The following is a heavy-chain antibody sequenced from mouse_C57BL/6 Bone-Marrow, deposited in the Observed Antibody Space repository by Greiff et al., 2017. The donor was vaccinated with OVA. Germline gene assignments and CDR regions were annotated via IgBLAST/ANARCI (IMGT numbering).Heavy chain of an antibody. V-gene: IGHV1-66*01. CDR1: GYSFTSYY. CDR2: IYPGSGNT. Sequence: VKLQESGPELVKPGASVKISCKASGYSFTSYYIHWVKQRPGQGLEWIGWIYPGSGNTKYNAKFKGKGTLTADTSSSTAYMQLRSLTSADSEVYYCASGGFSYWGQGTLVTVSA. D-gene: IGHD4-1*01. J-gene: IGHJ3*01. CDR3: ASGGFSY.